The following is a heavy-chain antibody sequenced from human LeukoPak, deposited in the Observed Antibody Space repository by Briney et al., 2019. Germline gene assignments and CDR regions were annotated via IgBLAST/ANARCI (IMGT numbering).Heavy chain of an antibody. CDR3: ARGASFGVVIPIDY. D-gene: IGHD3-3*01. J-gene: IGHJ4*02. CDR1: GYTFTSYD. CDR2: ISAYNGNT. V-gene: IGHV1-18*01. Sequence: ASVKVSCKASGYTFTSYDINWVRQATGQGLEWMGWISAYNGNTNYAQRLQGRVTMTTDTSTSTAYMELRSLRSDDTAVYYCARGASFGVVIPIDYWGQGTLVTVSS.